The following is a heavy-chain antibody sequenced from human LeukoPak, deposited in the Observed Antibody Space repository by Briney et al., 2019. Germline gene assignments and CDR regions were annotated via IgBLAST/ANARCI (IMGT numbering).Heavy chain of an antibody. J-gene: IGHJ4*02. CDR3: AKERDGDYVRYAHY. V-gene: IGHV3-23*01. Sequence: GGSLRLSCAASGFTFSSYAMSWVRQAPGKGLEWVSSISASGGGTYYADSVKGRFTISRDNSKNTLYLQLSSLRADDTAVYHCAKERDGDYVRYAHYWGQGTLVTVSS. CDR2: ISASGGGT. CDR1: GFTFSSYA. D-gene: IGHD4-17*01.